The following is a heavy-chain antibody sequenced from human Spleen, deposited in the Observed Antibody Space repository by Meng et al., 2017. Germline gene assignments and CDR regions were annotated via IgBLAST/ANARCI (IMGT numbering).Heavy chain of an antibody. CDR2: INHSGST. V-gene: IGHV4-34*01. Sequence: QVQLQQGGAGLLKPSGTLSLTCAGYGGSFSGYYWSWIRQPPGKGLEWIGEINHSGSTNYNPSLKSRVTISVDTSKNQFSLKLSSVTAADTAVYYCARAGLDEYSSWFYFDSWGQGTLVTVSS. CDR1: GGSFSGYY. J-gene: IGHJ4*02. CDR3: ARAGLDEYSSWFYFDS. D-gene: IGHD6-6*01.